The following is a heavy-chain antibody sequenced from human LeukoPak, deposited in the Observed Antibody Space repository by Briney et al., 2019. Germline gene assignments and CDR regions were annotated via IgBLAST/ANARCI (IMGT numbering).Heavy chain of an antibody. CDR2: ISTNGGGT. V-gene: IGHV3-64D*09. CDR3: VTGIAAAGTNY. Sequence: PGGSLRLSCSASGFSFRSYAMNWVRQAPGKGLEYFSTISTNGGGTYYADSVKGRFDISRDNPKNTLYLQMSSLRSEDTAVYNCVTGIAAAGTNYWGQGTLVTVSS. D-gene: IGHD6-13*01. J-gene: IGHJ4*02. CDR1: GFSFRSYA.